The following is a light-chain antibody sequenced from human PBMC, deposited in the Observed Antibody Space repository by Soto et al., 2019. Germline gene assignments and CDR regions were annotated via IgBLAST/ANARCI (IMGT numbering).Light chain of an antibody. V-gene: IGKV3-20*01. CDR1: QSLTNGY. J-gene: IGKJ1*01. CDR3: QQYGSLWWT. Sequence: ESVLTQSPCTLSLSLGERFTLSCRAIQSLTNGYLACYQHKPCLAPTLLIYYVSSRAAGVPERISGRGSGTDFTLTISTLEPQEFAIYYCQQYGSLWWTFGQGTKV. CDR2: YVS.